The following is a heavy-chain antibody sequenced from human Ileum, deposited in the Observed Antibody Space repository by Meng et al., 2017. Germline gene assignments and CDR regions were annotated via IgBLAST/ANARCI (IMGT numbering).Heavy chain of an antibody. V-gene: IGHV3-33*01. D-gene: IGHD3-10*01. Sequence: QEHLVECGGGVVQPVTSLRLSCAASGFTFKNYGMHWVRQAPGKGLEWVAVIWYDGSKTYYADSVKGRFSISRDNSKNTLYLQMNSLRAEDTAVYYCARYRSGSSDYWGPGTLVTVSS. J-gene: IGHJ4*02. CDR3: ARYRSGSSDY. CDR1: GFTFKNYG. CDR2: IWYDGSKT.